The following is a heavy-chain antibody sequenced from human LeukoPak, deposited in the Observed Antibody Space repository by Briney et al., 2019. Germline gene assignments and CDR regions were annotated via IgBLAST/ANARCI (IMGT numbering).Heavy chain of an antibody. Sequence: GGSLRLSCAASGITFSDYYMTWIRQAPGKGLEWVSYISSSGSTIYYADCVKGRFTIYRDNAKNSLYLQMNSLRDEDTAVYYCAKDGYDILNGYYTFDYWGQGTLVTVSS. CDR2: ISSSGSTI. J-gene: IGHJ4*02. CDR1: GITFSDYY. V-gene: IGHV3-11*04. D-gene: IGHD3-9*01. CDR3: AKDGYDILNGYYTFDY.